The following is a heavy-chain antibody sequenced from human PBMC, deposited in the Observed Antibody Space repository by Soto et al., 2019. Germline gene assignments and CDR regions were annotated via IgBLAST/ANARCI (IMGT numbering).Heavy chain of an antibody. J-gene: IGHJ6*02. CDR3: AKKLGIDYYYYYGMDV. Sequence: GGSLRLSCAASGFTFSSYAMSWVRQAPGKGLEWVSAISGSGGSTYYADSVKGRFTISRDNSKNTLYLQMNSLRAEDTVVYYCAKKLGIDYYYYYGMDVWGQGTTVTVSS. D-gene: IGHD7-27*01. CDR2: ISGSGGST. CDR1: GFTFSSYA. V-gene: IGHV3-23*01.